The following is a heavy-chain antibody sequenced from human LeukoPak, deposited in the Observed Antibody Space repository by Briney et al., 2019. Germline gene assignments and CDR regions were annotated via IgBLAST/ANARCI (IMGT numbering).Heavy chain of an antibody. J-gene: IGHJ4*02. CDR2: ITGDGGST. D-gene: IGHD1-14*01. V-gene: IGHV3-23*01. Sequence: GGSLRLSCAASGFTFSSYAMSWVRQAPGKGPEWVSAITGDGGSTYYADSVKGRFTISRDNSKNTLYLQMNSLRAEDTAVYYCAKVDEPTAFDYWGQGTLVTVSS. CDR1: GFTFSSYA. CDR3: AKVDEPTAFDY.